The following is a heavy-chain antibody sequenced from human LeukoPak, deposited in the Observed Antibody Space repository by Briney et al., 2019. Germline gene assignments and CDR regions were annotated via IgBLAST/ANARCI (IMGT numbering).Heavy chain of an antibody. D-gene: IGHD2-21*02. V-gene: IGHV1-46*01. J-gene: IGHJ4*02. CDR2: INPSGGST. CDR3: ATGGVGHIVVVTAIPFDY. CDR1: GYTFTSYY. Sequence: ASVKVSCTASGYTFTSYYMHWVRQAPGQGLEWMGIINPSGGSTSYAQKFQGRVTMTEDTSTDTAYMELSSLRSEDTAVYYCATGGVGHIVVVTAIPFDYWGQGTLVTVSS.